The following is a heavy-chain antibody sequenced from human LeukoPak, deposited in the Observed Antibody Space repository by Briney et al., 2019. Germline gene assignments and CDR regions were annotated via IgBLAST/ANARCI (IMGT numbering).Heavy chain of an antibody. V-gene: IGHV3-21*01. D-gene: IGHD5-12*01. CDR3: ARDREYSGYDEAGFDY. CDR2: ISSSSSYI. Sequence: GGSLRLSCAASGLTFSSYSMNWVRQAPGKGLEWVSSISSSSSYIYYADSVKGRFTISRDNAKNSLYLQMNSLRAEDTAVYYCARDREYSGYDEAGFDYWGQGTLVTVSS. CDR1: GLTFSSYS. J-gene: IGHJ4*02.